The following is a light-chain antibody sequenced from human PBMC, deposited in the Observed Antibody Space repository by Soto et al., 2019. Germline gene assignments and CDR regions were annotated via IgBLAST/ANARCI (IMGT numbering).Light chain of an antibody. CDR2: EVS. V-gene: IGLV2-14*01. J-gene: IGLJ1*01. CDR3: SSYTSGSTDV. Sequence: QSALTQPASVSGSPGQSITISCTGTSSDVGGYNYVSWYQQHPGKAPKQIIYEVSNRPSQISNRFSGSKSGNTASLTISGLQAEDEADYYCSSYTSGSTDVFGTGTKVTVL. CDR1: SSDVGGYNY.